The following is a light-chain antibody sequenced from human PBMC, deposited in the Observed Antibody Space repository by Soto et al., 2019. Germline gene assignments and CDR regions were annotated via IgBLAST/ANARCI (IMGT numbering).Light chain of an antibody. Sequence: GDRVTITCRASQDIGPWLAWYQQKPGKAPKLLISDAASLQSGVPSRFSGDRSGTEFTLTISRLQAEDVATYFCQQFRNSWTFGQGTRVEIK. J-gene: IGKJ1*01. CDR2: DAA. CDR3: QQFRNSWT. CDR1: QDIGPW. V-gene: IGKV1-5*01.